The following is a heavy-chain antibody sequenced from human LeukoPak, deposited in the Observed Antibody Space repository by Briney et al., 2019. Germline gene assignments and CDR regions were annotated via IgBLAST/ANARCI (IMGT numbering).Heavy chain of an antibody. Sequence: SETLSLTCTVSGGSISSSSYYWGLIRQPPGKGLEWIGSIYYSGSTYYNPSLKSRVTISVDTSKNQFSLKLSSVTAADTAVYYCARHSGIVGATRAHDYWGQGTLVTVSS. CDR2: IYYSGST. J-gene: IGHJ4*02. CDR3: ARHSGIVGATRAHDY. D-gene: IGHD1-26*01. CDR1: GGSISSSSYY. V-gene: IGHV4-39*01.